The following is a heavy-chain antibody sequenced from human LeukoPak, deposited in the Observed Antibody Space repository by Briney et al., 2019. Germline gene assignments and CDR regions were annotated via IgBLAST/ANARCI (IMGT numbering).Heavy chain of an antibody. CDR3: ARDRSSSWSYYYYYMDV. J-gene: IGHJ6*03. CDR2: ISSSGSTI. Sequence: GGSLRLSCAASGFTFSSYEMNRVRQAPGKGLEWVSYISSSGSTIYYADSVKGRFTISRDNAKNSLYLQMNSLRAEDTAVYYCARDRSSSWSYYYYYMDVWGKGTTVTISS. V-gene: IGHV3-48*03. CDR1: GFTFSSYE. D-gene: IGHD6-13*01.